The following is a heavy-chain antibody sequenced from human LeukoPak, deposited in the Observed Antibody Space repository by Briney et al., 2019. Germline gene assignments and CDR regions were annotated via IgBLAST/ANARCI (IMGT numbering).Heavy chain of an antibody. V-gene: IGHV3-30-3*01. CDR1: GFTFSDYA. CDR3: AKSHILRYFEA. D-gene: IGHD3-9*01. J-gene: IGHJ5*02. Sequence: GGSLRLSCEASGFTFSDYAIHWVRQAPGKGLEWVAVISYDGNKKYYADSAKGRFTISRDNSKNTLYLQMNSLRAEDTAVYYCAKSHILRYFEAWGQGTLVTVSS. CDR2: ISYDGNKK.